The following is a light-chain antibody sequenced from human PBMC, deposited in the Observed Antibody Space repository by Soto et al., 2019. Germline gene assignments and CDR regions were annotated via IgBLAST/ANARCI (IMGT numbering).Light chain of an antibody. J-gene: IGKJ1*01. CDR1: QSVSSD. CDR2: DAS. V-gene: IGKV3-11*01. CDR3: QQYGTLPWT. Sequence: EIVLTQSPATLSSSPGERATLSCRASQSVSSDLTWYQQKPGQAPRLLIYDASNRATGIPYRFSGRGSGTDFTLIISRLEPEDFAVYYCQQYGTLPWTLGQGTKV.